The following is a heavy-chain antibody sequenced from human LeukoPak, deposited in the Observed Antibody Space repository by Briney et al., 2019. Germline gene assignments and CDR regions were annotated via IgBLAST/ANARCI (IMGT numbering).Heavy chain of an antibody. D-gene: IGHD3-10*01. J-gene: IGHJ5*02. CDR3: AIAGSGSYRLRWFDP. CDR1: GFTVSSNY. V-gene: IGHV4-59*02. Sequence: PGGSLRLSCAASGFTVSSNYMSWVRQPPGKGLEWIGTFYYSGSTDYNPSLKSRVTISVDTSKNQLSLKLTSVTAADTAVYYCAIAGSGSYRLRWFDPWGQGTLVTVSS. CDR2: FYYSGST.